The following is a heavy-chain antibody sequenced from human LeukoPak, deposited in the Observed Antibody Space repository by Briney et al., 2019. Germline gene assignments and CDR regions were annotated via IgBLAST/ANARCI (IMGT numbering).Heavy chain of an antibody. CDR3: ARLLWFGDCYMDV. CDR1: GGSFSGYY. CDR2: INHSGST. Sequence: PSETLSLTCAVYGGSFSGYYWSWIRQPPGKGLEWIGEINHSGSTNYNPSLKSRVTISVDTSKNQFSLKLSSVTAADTAVYYCARLLWFGDCYMDVWGKGTTVTVSS. D-gene: IGHD3-10*01. J-gene: IGHJ6*03. V-gene: IGHV4-34*01.